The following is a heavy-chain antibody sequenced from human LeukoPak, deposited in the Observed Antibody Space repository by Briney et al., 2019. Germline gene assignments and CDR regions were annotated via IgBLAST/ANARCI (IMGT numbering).Heavy chain of an antibody. CDR2: IKKDGSEK. D-gene: IGHD3-22*01. Sequence: PGGSLRLSCAASGFTFGSYWMTWVRQAPGKGLEWVANIKKDGSEKYYVDSVKGRFTISRDNAKNSLYLQMNSLRAEDTAVYYCARGPRVVVPVYYYYMDVWGKGTTVTVSS. CDR3: ARGPRVVVPVYYYYMDV. CDR1: GFTFGSYW. V-gene: IGHV3-7*04. J-gene: IGHJ6*03.